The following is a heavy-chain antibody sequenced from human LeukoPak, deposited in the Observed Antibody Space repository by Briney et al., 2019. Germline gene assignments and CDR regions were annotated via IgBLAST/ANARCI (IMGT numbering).Heavy chain of an antibody. CDR3: ARGRKAARPRWYFDL. V-gene: IGHV3-21*01. Sequence: GGSLRLSCAASGFTLSSYSMNWVRQAPGKGLEWVSSISSSSSYIYYADSVKGRFTISRDNAKNSLYLQMNSLRAEDTAVYYCARGRKAARPRWYFDLWGRGTLVTVSS. CDR2: ISSSSSYI. D-gene: IGHD6-6*01. CDR1: GFTLSSYS. J-gene: IGHJ2*01.